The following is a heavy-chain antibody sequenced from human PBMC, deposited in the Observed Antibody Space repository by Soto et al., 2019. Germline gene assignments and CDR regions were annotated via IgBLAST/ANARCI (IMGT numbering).Heavy chain of an antibody. V-gene: IGHV4-31*03. CDR2: IYYSGST. D-gene: IGHD4-4*01. CDR3: ARSSVEMTTKRTFDI. Sequence: QVQLQESGPGLVKPSQTLSLTCTVSGGSISSGGYYWSWIRQHPGKGLEWIGYIYYSGSTYYNPSLRGRVTISVDTSKNPFSLKLSSVTAADTAVYYCARSSVEMTTKRTFDIWGQGTMVTVSS. J-gene: IGHJ3*02. CDR1: GGSISSGGYY.